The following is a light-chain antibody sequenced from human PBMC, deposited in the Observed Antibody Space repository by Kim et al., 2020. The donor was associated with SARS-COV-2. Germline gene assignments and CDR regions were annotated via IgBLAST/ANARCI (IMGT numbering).Light chain of an antibody. CDR2: DVK. CDR3: SSYASSNTLL. Sequence: GEARTIPGTGTMSDIKYDLACWYHQNPGKATKLMSFDVKKRSAGVSERFSGYKSGNTASLTISGVQAEDEAEYYCSSYASSNTLLFGGGTQLTVL. V-gene: IGLV2-14*03. J-gene: IGLJ2*01. CDR1: MSDIKYDL.